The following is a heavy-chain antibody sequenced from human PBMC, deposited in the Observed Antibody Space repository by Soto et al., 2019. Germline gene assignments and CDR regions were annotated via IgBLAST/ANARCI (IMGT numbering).Heavy chain of an antibody. J-gene: IGHJ4*02. V-gene: IGHV1-69*02. CDR1: GGTFSSYT. CDR3: APIYYDILTGQPD. CDR2: IIPILGIA. Sequence: QVQLVQSGAEVKKPGSSVKVSCKASGGTFSSYTISWVRQAPGQGLEWMGRIIPILGIANYAQKFQGRVTITADKSTSTAYMELSSLRSEETAVYYCAPIYYDILTGQPDWGQGTLVSVCS. D-gene: IGHD3-9*01.